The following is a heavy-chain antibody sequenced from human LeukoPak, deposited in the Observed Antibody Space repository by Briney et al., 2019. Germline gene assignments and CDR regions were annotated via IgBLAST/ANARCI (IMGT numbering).Heavy chain of an antibody. CDR3: ARARTTLVGATRAYFDY. V-gene: IGHV3-21*01. Sequence: GGSLRLSCAASGFTFSSYSMNWVRQAPGKGLEWVSSISSSSSYIYYADSVKGRFTISRDNAKNSLYLQMNSLRAEDTAVYYCARARTTLVGATRAYFDYWAREPWSPSPQ. D-gene: IGHD1-26*01. CDR1: GFTFSSYS. J-gene: IGHJ4*02. CDR2: ISSSSSYI.